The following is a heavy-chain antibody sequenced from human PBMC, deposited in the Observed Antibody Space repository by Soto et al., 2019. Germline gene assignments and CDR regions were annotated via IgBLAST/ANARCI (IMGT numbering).Heavy chain of an antibody. CDR2: INAGNGNT. Sequence: HVQLVQSGAEVKKPGASVKVSCKASGYTFTSYAMHWVRQAPGQMLEWMGWINAGNGNTKYSQTFQGRVTITSDTAASTAYMELSSLRSEDTAVSYCARGFSFGELSPYYYYFMDVWGKGTTVTVSS. D-gene: IGHD3-10*01. V-gene: IGHV1-3*01. CDR1: GYTFTSYA. J-gene: IGHJ6*03. CDR3: ARGFSFGELSPYYYYFMDV.